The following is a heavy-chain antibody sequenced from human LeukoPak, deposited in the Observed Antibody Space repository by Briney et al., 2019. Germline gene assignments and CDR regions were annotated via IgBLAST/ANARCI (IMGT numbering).Heavy chain of an antibody. Sequence: GGSLRLSCGASGFTFSTYAMSWVRQAPGKGLEWVSAISGSGDSTYYADSVKGRFTISRDNSKNTLYLQMNSLRAEDMAVYYCAKYAVVGTPFFDYWGQGTLVTVSS. D-gene: IGHD2-15*01. CDR1: GFTFSTYA. V-gene: IGHV3-23*01. CDR2: ISGSGDST. J-gene: IGHJ4*02. CDR3: AKYAVVGTPFFDY.